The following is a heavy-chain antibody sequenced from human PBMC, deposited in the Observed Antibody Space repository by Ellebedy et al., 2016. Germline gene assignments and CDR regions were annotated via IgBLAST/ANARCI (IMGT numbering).Heavy chain of an antibody. Sequence: GESLKIPXVASGLSFGNFFMTWVRQAPGGGLEWVSTISGGGDATVYADSVKGRFTVSRDNSRNTLFLQMNSLRAEDTAIYYCYYGHYSGSWGQGTLVTVSS. CDR2: ISGGGDAT. J-gene: IGHJ4*02. V-gene: IGHV3-23*01. CDR1: GLSFGNFF. D-gene: IGHD4-17*01. CDR3: YYGHYSGS.